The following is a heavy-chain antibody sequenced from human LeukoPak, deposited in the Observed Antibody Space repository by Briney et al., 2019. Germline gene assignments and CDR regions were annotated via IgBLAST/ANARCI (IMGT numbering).Heavy chain of an antibody. Sequence: EASVKVSCKASGYTFTSYGISWVRQAPGQGLEWMGWISAYNGNTNYAQKLQGRVIMTTDTSTSTAYMELRSLRSDDTAVYYCARDDRTTVVTLGTMIDYWGQGTLVTVSS. CDR2: ISAYNGNT. CDR1: GYTFTSYG. D-gene: IGHD4-23*01. J-gene: IGHJ4*02. V-gene: IGHV1-18*01. CDR3: ARDDRTTVVTLGTMIDY.